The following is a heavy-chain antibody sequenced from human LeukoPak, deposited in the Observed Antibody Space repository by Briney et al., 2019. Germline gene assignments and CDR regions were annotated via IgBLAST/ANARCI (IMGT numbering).Heavy chain of an antibody. J-gene: IGHJ4*02. Sequence: GGSLRLSCAASGFTFRSYNMNWVRQAPGKGLEWVSSISSSGRYIYYADSVKGRFTISRDNSKNTLYLQMNSLRAEDTAVYYCARESSTWYELDYWGQGTLVTVSS. CDR1: GFTFRSYN. CDR3: ARESSTWYELDY. CDR2: ISSSGRYI. D-gene: IGHD6-13*01. V-gene: IGHV3-21*01.